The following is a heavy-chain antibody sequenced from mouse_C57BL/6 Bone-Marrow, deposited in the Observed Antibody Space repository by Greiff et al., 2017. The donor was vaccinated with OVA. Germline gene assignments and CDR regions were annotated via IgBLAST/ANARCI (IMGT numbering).Heavy chain of an antibody. CDR2: IYPSDSET. V-gene: IGHV1-61*01. Sequence: QVQLQQPGAELVRPGSSVKLSCKASGYTFTSYWMDWVKQRPGQGLEWIGNIYPSDSETHYNQKFKDKATLTVDKSSSTAYMQLSSLTSEDSAVYYCARTPYYGSGDWGQGTTLTVSS. J-gene: IGHJ2*01. D-gene: IGHD1-1*01. CDR3: ARTPYYGSGD. CDR1: GYTFTSYW.